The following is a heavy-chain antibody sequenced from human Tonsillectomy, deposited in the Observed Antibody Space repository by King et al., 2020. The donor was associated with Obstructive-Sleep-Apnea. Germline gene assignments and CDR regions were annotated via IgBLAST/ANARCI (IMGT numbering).Heavy chain of an antibody. CDR1: GTTFTNYG. CDR2: ITGSGVRT. V-gene: IGHV3-23*04. J-gene: IGHJ4*02. D-gene: IGHD3-10*01. CDR3: AKDVRTARVGSTRFAS. Sequence: VQLVESGGDLVQPGGSLRLSCTASGTTFTNYGLTWVRQAPGKGLEWVSGITGSGVRTFYAGSVKGRFTISRDDSKNTLYLQMNTLRAEDTAVYYCAKDVRTARVGSTRFASWGQGTLVTVSS.